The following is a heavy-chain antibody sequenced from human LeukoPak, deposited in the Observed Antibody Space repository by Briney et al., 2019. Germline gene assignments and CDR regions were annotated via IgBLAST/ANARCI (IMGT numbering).Heavy chain of an antibody. J-gene: IGHJ4*02. CDR3: ARRHPMITYFDY. CDR1: GGSFSGYY. V-gene: IGHV4-34*01. CDR2: INHSGST. D-gene: IGHD3-16*01. Sequence: SETLSLTCAVYGGSFSGYYWSWIRQPPGKGLEWIGEINHSGSTNYNPSLKSRVTISVDTSKNQFSLKLSSVTAADTAVYYCARRHPMITYFDYWGQGTLVTVSS.